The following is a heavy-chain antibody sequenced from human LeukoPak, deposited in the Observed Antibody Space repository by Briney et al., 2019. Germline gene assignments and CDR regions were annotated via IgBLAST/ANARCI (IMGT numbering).Heavy chain of an antibody. CDR1: GYTFTSYG. CDR2: ISAYNGST. D-gene: IGHD3-22*01. J-gene: IGHJ1*01. V-gene: IGHV1-18*01. CDR3: ARAGYYYDSSGYLQH. Sequence: ASVKVSCKASGYTFTSYGISWVRQAPGQGLEWMGWISAYNGSTNYAQMLQGRVTMTTDTSTSTAYMELRSLRSDDTAVYYCARAGYYYDSSGYLQHWGQGTLVTVSS.